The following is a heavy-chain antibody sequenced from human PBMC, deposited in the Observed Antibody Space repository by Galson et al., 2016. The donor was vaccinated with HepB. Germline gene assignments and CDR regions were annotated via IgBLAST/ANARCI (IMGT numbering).Heavy chain of an antibody. Sequence: PALVKPTQTLTLTCTFSGFSLSTSGMCVSWIRQPPGKALEWLALIDGDDNKYYSTSLKTRLTISKDTSKNQAVLTMTNMDPVDTATYYCARHASIATAGVGFYYGMDVWGQGTTVTVSS. CDR3: ARHASIATAGVGFYYGMDV. V-gene: IGHV2-70*13. J-gene: IGHJ6*02. CDR1: GFSLSTSGMC. CDR2: IDGDDNK. D-gene: IGHD6-13*01.